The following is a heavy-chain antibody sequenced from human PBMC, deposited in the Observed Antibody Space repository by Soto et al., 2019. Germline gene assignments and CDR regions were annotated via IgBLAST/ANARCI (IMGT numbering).Heavy chain of an antibody. D-gene: IGHD5-12*01. CDR2: ISGSGGST. J-gene: IGHJ6*03. Sequence: EGSPRLSCAASGFTFSSYAMSWVRQAPGKGLEWVSAISGSGGSTYYADSVKGRFTISRDNSKNTLYLQMNSLRAEDTAVYYCAGLDSSGYDFGNYYYYMDVWGKGTTVTVSS. CDR1: GFTFSSYA. V-gene: IGHV3-23*01. CDR3: AGLDSSGYDFGNYYYYMDV.